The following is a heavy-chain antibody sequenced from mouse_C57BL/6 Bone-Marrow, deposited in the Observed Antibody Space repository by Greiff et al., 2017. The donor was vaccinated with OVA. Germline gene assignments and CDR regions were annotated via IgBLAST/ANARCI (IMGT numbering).Heavy chain of an antibody. CDR2: INPNNGGT. J-gene: IGHJ2*01. V-gene: IGHV1-18*01. Sequence: DVQLQESGPELVKPGASVKIPCKASGYTFTDYNMDWVKQSHGKSLEWIGDINPNNGGTIYNQKFKGKATLTVDKSSSTAYMELRSLTSEDTAVYYCARWGYSPPYYFDYWGQGTTLTVSS. D-gene: IGHD2-3*01. CDR3: ARWGYSPPYYFDY. CDR1: GYTFTDYN.